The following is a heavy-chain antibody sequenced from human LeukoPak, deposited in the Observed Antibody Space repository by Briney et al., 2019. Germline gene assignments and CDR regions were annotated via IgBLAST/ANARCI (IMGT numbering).Heavy chain of an antibody. CDR1: GFTFDEYA. D-gene: IGHD3-10*01. V-gene: IGHV3-9*01. J-gene: IGHJ4*02. CDR2: VSWNSDII. Sequence: GGSLRLSCAASGFTFDEYAMHWVRQVPGRGLEWVSGVSWNSDIIDYADSVRGRFTISRDNAKNSLHLQLNSLRAEDTALYYCAKAGGAGNYYRNPFELWGQGTLVTVSS. CDR3: AKAGGAGNYYRNPFEL.